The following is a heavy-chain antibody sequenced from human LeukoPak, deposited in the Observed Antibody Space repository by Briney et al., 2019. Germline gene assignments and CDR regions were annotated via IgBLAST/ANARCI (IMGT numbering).Heavy chain of an antibody. CDR2: ISYDGSNK. CDR3: AKDVRTRYCSGGSCPPLLSVMDV. J-gene: IGHJ6*03. D-gene: IGHD2-15*01. V-gene: IGHV3-30*18. Sequence: PGGSLRLSCAASGFTFSSYGMHWVRQAPGKGLEWVAVISYDGSNKYYADSVKGRFTISRDNSKNTLYLQMNSLRAGYTAVYYCAKDVRTRYCSGGSCPPLLSVMDVWGKGTTVTVSS. CDR1: GFTFSSYG.